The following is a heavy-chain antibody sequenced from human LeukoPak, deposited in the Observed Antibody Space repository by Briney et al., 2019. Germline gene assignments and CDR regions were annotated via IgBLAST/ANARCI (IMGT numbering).Heavy chain of an antibody. CDR2: IIPIFGTA. CDR1: GGTFSSYA. Sequence: SVKVSCKASGGTFSSYAISWVRQARGQGLEWMGGIIPIFGTANYAQKFQGRVTITTDESTSTAYMELSSLRSEDTAVYYCAREEIAAAGKWFDPWGQGTLVTVSS. CDR3: AREEIAAAGKWFDP. D-gene: IGHD6-13*01. J-gene: IGHJ5*02. V-gene: IGHV1-69*05.